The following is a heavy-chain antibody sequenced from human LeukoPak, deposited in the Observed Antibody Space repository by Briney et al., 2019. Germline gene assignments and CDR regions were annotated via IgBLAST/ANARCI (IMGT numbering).Heavy chain of an antibody. D-gene: IGHD5-24*01. CDR1: GVSISSYY. CDR3: ARDGYNFGSFDY. V-gene: IGHV4-59*01. CDR2: IYYSGST. Sequence: SETLSLTCTVSGVSISSYYWSWIRQPPGKGLEWIGYIYYSGSTKYSPSLKSRVTISADTSKNQFSLKLSSVTAADTSVYFCARDGYNFGSFDYWGQGILVTVSS. J-gene: IGHJ4*02.